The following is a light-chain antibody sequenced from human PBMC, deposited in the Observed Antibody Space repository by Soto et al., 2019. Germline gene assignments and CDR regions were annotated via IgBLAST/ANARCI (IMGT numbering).Light chain of an antibody. J-gene: IGLJ1*01. CDR3: TSYTSSGTYV. CDR2: DVN. V-gene: IGLV2-14*01. CDR1: SSDVGAYNY. Sequence: QSVLTQPASVSGSPGQSITISCTGTSSDVGAYNYVSWYQQHPGEAPKFMIFDVNNRPSGVSNRFSGSKSGNTASLTISGLQAEDEADYYCTSYTSSGTYVFGTGTKVTVL.